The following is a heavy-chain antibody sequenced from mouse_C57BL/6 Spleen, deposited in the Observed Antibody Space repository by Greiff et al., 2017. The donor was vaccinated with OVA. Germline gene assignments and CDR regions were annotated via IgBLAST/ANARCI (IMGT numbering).Heavy chain of an antibody. V-gene: IGHV1-61*01. CDR2: IYPSDSET. J-gene: IGHJ2*01. CDR3: ATSIL. Sequence: QVHVKQPGAELVRPGSSVKLSCKASGYTFTSYWMDWVKQRPGQGLEWIGNIYPSDSETHYNQKFKDKATLTVDKSSSTAYMQLSSLTSEDSAVYYCATSILWGQGTTLTVSS. CDR1: GYTFTSYW.